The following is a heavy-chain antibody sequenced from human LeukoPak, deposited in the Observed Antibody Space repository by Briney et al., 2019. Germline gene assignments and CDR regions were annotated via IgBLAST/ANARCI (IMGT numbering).Heavy chain of an antibody. J-gene: IGHJ4*02. CDR2: IRYDGSNK. V-gene: IGHV3-30*02. CDR1: GFTFSSYG. CDR3: AKGAAAGTESDY. D-gene: IGHD6-13*01. Sequence: GSLRLSCAASGFTFSSYGMHWVRQAPGKGLEWVAFIRYDGSNKYYADSVKGRFTISRDNSKNTLYLQMNSLRAEDTAVYYCAKGAAAGTESDYWGQGTLVTVSS.